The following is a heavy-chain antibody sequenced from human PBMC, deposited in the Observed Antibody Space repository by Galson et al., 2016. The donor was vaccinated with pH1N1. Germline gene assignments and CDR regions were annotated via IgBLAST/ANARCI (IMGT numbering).Heavy chain of an antibody. CDR2: IYPGDSDT. V-gene: IGHV5-51*01. CDR1: GYSFSSHW. Sequence: QSGAEVKKPGESLKISCQGSGYSFSSHWIGWVRQMPGKGLEWMGIIYPGDSDTKYSPSFPGQVTFSADKSINTAYLQWSSLKASDTAMYFCARRSAVAGVDYWGQGTLVTVSS. D-gene: IGHD6-19*01. CDR3: ARRSAVAGVDY. J-gene: IGHJ4*02.